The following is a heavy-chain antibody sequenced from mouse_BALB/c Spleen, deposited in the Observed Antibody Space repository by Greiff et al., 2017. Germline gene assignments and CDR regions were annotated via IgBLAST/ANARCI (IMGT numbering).Heavy chain of an antibody. CDR2: IYPGNSDT. V-gene: IGHV1-5*01. Sequence: DVQLVESGTVLARPGASVKMSCKASGYSFTSYWMHWVKQRPGQGLEWIGAIYPGNSDTSYNQKFKGKAKLTAVTSASTAYMELSSLTNEDSAVYYCTRPHYYYGSSSFDYWGQGTTLTVSS. J-gene: IGHJ2*01. D-gene: IGHD1-1*01. CDR1: GYSFTSYW. CDR3: TRPHYYYGSSSFDY.